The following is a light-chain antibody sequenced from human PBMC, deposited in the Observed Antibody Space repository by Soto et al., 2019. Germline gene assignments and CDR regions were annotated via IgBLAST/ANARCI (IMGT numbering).Light chain of an antibody. Sequence: QSALTQPASVSGSPGQSITISCTGTSSDVGGFTYVSWYQQHPGKAPKLMIYDVSNRPSGVSNRFSGSKSGNTASLTISGLQAEDDADYYCSSYTTSSPLVLGTGTKLTVL. J-gene: IGLJ1*01. CDR3: SSYTTSSPLV. CDR1: SSDVGGFTY. V-gene: IGLV2-14*01. CDR2: DVS.